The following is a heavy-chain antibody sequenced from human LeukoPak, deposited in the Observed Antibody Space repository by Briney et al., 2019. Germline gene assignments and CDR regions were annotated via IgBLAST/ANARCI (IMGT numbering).Heavy chain of an antibody. Sequence: SETLSLTCTVSGGSISSGGYYWSWIRQHPGKGLEWIGYIYYSGSTYYNPSLKSRVTISVDTSKNQFSLKLSSVTAADTAVYYCARDIAARPSMSWFDPWGQGTLVTVSS. V-gene: IGHV4-31*03. J-gene: IGHJ5*02. D-gene: IGHD6-6*01. CDR1: GGSISSGGYY. CDR2: IYYSGST. CDR3: ARDIAARPSMSWFDP.